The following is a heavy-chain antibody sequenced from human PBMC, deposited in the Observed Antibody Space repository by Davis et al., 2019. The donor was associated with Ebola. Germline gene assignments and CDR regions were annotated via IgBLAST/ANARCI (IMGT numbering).Heavy chain of an antibody. D-gene: IGHD2-15*01. V-gene: IGHV3-48*03. CDR3: ARVVCSGGSCYSDY. CDR2: ISSSGSTT. CDR1: GFTFSSYE. J-gene: IGHJ4*02. Sequence: GGSLRLSCAASGFTFSSYEMNWVRQTPGKGLEWVSYISSSGSTTYYADSVKGRFTISRDNSKNTLYLQMNSLRAEDTAVYYCARVVCSGGSCYSDYWGQGTLVTVSS.